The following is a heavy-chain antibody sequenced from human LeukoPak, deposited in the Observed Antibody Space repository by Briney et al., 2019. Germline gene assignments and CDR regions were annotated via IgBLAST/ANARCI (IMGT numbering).Heavy chain of an antibody. D-gene: IGHD1-1*01. CDR2: ITGSGGST. Sequence: PGGSLRLSCAASGFDFSSYAVSWVRQAPGKGQEWVSAITGSGGSTYYADSVKGRFTVSRDNPRNTLYLQMNSLRAEDTAVYYCGKDEQGFGMQTTHWGQGTLVTVSS. CDR1: GFDFSSYA. V-gene: IGHV3-23*01. J-gene: IGHJ4*02. CDR3: GKDEQGFGMQTTH.